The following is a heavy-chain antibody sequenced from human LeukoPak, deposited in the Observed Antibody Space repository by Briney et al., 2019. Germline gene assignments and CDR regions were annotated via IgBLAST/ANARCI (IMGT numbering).Heavy chain of an antibody. CDR2: INHSGTT. CDR3: ARGEGSGSYMSYFDF. V-gene: IGHV4-34*01. J-gene: IGHJ4*02. CDR1: GGSFSGYY. D-gene: IGHD3-10*01. Sequence: SETLSLTCAVYGGSFSGYYWSWIRQPPGKGLEWMGEINHSGTTNYNPSLESRVTISEDMSKNQFSLKLSSVTAADTAFYYCARGEGSGSYMSYFDFWGQGALVTVSS.